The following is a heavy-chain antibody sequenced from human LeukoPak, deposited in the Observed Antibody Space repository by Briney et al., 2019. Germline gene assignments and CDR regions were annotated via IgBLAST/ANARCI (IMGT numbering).Heavy chain of an antibody. J-gene: IGHJ4*02. CDR3: ARDRYSYGYALDC. D-gene: IGHD5-18*01. CDR1: GFTVSNNY. CDR2: IYSGGST. Sequence: GGSLGLSCTASGFTVSNNYMSWVRQAPGKGLEWVSVIYSGGSTYHADSVKGRFIISRDNSKNTLNLQMNSLRVEDSAVYYCARDRYSYGYALDCWGQGTLVTVSS. V-gene: IGHV3-66*02.